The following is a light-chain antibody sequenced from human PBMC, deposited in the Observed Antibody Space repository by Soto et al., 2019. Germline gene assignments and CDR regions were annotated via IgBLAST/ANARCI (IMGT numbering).Light chain of an antibody. Sequence: EIVMTQSLATLSVSPGERATLSCRASQSVSSNLAWYQHRPGQAPRLLINGASTRATGIPGRFSGSGSGTEFTLTISSLHSEDIAVYFCLQYNNWPPETWTFGPGTKVEIK. J-gene: IGKJ1*01. CDR2: GAS. CDR3: LQYNNWPPETWT. CDR1: QSVSSN. V-gene: IGKV3-15*01.